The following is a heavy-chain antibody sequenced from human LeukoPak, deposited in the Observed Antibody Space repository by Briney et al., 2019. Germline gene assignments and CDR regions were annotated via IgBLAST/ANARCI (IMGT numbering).Heavy chain of an antibody. CDR2: IIPIFGTA. V-gene: IGHV1-69*13. J-gene: IGHJ4*02. D-gene: IGHD3-22*01. Sequence: SVKVSCTASGGTFSSYAISWVRQAPGQGLEWMGGIIPIFGTANYAQKFQGRVTITADESTSTAYMELSSLRSEDTAVYYCARDQEGNYYDSSGTFDYWGQGTLVTVSS. CDR1: GGTFSSYA. CDR3: ARDQEGNYYDSSGTFDY.